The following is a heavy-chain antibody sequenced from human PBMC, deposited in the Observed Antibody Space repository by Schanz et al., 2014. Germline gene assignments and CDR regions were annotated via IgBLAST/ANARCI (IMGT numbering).Heavy chain of an antibody. J-gene: IGHJ4*02. CDR2: IIPILDIT. D-gene: IGHD3-22*01. V-gene: IGHV1-69*04. CDR1: GGTFVTFF. Sequence: QVHLVQSGTEVKEPGSSVTVSCKPSGGTFVTFFFTWVRQAPGQGLEWMGTIIPILDITNYAQKFQGRVTITADKSTSTAYMELSNLRSEDTAVYYCARAGQDYSDSSGYATYYFGNWGQGTLVTVSS. CDR3: ARAGQDYSDSSGYATYYFGN.